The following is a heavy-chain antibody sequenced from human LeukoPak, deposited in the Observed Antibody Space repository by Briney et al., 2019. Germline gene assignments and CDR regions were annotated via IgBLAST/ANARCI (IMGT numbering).Heavy chain of an antibody. J-gene: IGHJ4*02. CDR3: ARDSAYKKFDY. D-gene: IGHD2-21*01. CDR2: INPEKNEK. CDR1: GFTFSSYG. Sequence: GRSLRLSCAASGFTFSSYGMNWVRQAPGKGLECVAGINPEKNEKYLVESVRDRFTIPTDDAENSVYLQMNSLRAEDTAVYYCARDSAYKKFDYWGQGILVTVSS. V-gene: IGHV3-7*03.